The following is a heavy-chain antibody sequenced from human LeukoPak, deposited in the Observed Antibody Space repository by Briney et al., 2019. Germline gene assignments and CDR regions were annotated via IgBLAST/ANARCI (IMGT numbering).Heavy chain of an antibody. V-gene: IGHV1-8*01. CDR1: GYTFTSYD. CDR3: ARDRLGASGSYYKY. D-gene: IGHD3-10*01. J-gene: IGHJ4*02. CDR2: MNPNSGNT. Sequence: GASVKVSSKASGYTFTSYDINWVRQATGQGLEWMGWMNPNSGNTGYAQKFQGRVTMTRNTSISTAYMELSSLRSEDTAVYYCARDRLGASGSYYKYWGQGTLVTVSS.